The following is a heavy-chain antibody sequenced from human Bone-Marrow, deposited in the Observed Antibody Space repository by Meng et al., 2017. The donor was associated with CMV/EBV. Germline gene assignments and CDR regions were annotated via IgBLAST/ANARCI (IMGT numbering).Heavy chain of an antibody. CDR1: GGSISSYY. Sequence: ESLKIACTVSGGSISSYYWSWIRQPPGKGLEWIGEINHSGSTNYNPSLKSRVTISVDTSKNQFSLKLSSVTAADTAVYYCACKKPRDVLRFLGWKNNWFDPWVHGTLVTVPS. V-gene: IGHV4-34*01. CDR3: ACKKPRDVLRFLGWKNNWFDP. J-gene: IGHJ5*02. D-gene: IGHD3-3*01. CDR2: INHSGST.